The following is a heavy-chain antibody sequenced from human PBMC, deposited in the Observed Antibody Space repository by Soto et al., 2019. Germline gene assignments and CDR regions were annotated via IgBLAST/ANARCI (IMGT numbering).Heavy chain of an antibody. J-gene: IGHJ4*02. CDR2: INPGGGST. CDR1: GYLFIGYC. D-gene: IGHD6-19*01. CDR3: ARGLAVTYSPALL. V-gene: IGHV1-46*01. Sequence: XSVQVCCNAAGYLFIGYCIDCLRQIPGQGLEWMGVINPGGGSTSYAQRFHGRVTMTRDTSTSTVYMDLSSLRAEDTAVYYCARGLAVTYSPALLWGRGALCTVSS.